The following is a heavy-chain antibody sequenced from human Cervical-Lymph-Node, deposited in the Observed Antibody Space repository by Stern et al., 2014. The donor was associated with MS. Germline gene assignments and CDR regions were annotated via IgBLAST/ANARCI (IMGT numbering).Heavy chain of an antibody. Sequence: VQLVESGGGLVKPGGSLRLSCAASGFTFSSYSMNWVRQAPGKGLEWVSSISSSSSYIYYADSVKGRFTISRDNAKNSLYLQMNSLRAEDTAVYYCARDRGAAAGLDYWGQGTLVTVSS. J-gene: IGHJ4*02. D-gene: IGHD6-13*01. CDR2: ISSSSSYI. CDR3: ARDRGAAAGLDY. V-gene: IGHV3-21*01. CDR1: GFTFSSYS.